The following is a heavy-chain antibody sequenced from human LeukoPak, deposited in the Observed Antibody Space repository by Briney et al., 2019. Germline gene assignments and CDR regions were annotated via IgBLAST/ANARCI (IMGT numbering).Heavy chain of an antibody. Sequence: EPSETLSLTCAVSGYSISSGYYWGWIRQPPGKGLEWIGCIYHSGSTYYNPSLKSRVTISVDTSKNQFSLKLSSVTAADTAVYYCARSYSYGLSFDYWGQGTLVTVSS. CDR3: ARSYSYGLSFDY. CDR2: IYHSGST. D-gene: IGHD5-18*01. V-gene: IGHV4-38-2*01. CDR1: GYSISSGYY. J-gene: IGHJ4*02.